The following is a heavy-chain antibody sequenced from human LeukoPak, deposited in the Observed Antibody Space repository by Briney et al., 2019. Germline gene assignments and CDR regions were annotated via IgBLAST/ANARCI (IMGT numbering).Heavy chain of an antibody. CDR2: MNPSSANT. D-gene: IGHD2-8*01. V-gene: IGHV1-8*01. J-gene: IGHJ4*02. Sequence: ASVKVSCKASGYTFTSYDINWVRQATGQGLEWMGWMNPSSANTGYAQKFQGRVTMTRNTSISTAYMELSSLRSEDTAVYYCARGRGYCTNGVCHRRFDYWGQGTLVTASS. CDR1: GYTFTSYD. CDR3: ARGRGYCTNGVCHRRFDY.